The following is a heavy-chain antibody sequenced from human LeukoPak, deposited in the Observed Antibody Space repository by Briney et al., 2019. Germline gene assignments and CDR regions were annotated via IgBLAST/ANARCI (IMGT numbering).Heavy chain of an antibody. CDR1: GFTFDDYA. V-gene: IGHV3-9*01. J-gene: IGHJ6*02. D-gene: IGHD4-11*01. CDR2: ISWNSGSI. Sequence: GGSLRLSCAASGFTFDDYAMHWVRQAPGKGLEWVSGISWNSGSIGYADSVKGRSTISRDNAKNSLYLQMNSLRAEDTALYYCAKDIYSNYYYGMDVWGQGTTVTVSS. CDR3: AKDIYSNYYYGMDV.